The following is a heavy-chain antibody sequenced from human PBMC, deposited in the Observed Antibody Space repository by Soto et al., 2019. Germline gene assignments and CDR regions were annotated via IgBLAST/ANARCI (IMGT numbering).Heavy chain of an antibody. CDR3: ARDVQSSGWYKFDY. Sequence: ASETLSLTCTVSGGSISSYYWSWIRQPPGKGLEWIGYIYYSGSTNYNPSLKSRVTISVDTSKNQFSLKLSSVTAADTAVYYCARDVQSSGWYKFDYWGQGTLVTVSS. D-gene: IGHD6-19*01. CDR2: IYYSGST. CDR1: GGSISSYY. V-gene: IGHV4-59*08. J-gene: IGHJ4*02.